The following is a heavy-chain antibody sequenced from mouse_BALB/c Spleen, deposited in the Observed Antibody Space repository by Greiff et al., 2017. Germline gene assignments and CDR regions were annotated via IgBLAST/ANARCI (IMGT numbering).Heavy chain of an antibody. CDR3: ARKGYGSSSEGYFDV. CDR2: ILPGSGST. D-gene: IGHD1-1*01. J-gene: IGHJ1*01. V-gene: IGHV1-9*01. CDR1: GYTFSSYW. Sequence: QVQLQQSGAELMKPGASVKISCKATGYTFSSYWIEWVKQRPGHGLEWIGEILPGSGSTNYNEKFKGKATFTADTSSNTAYMQLSSLTSEDSAVYYCARKGYGSSSEGYFDVWGAGTTVTVSS.